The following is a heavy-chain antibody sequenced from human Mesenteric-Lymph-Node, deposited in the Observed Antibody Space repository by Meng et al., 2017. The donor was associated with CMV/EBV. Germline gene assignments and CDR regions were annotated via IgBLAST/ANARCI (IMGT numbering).Heavy chain of an antibody. D-gene: IGHD6-19*01. J-gene: IGHJ4*02. CDR1: GGSFSGYY. V-gene: IGHV4-34*01. CDR3: VRLLTAGVYYFDY. Sequence: SETLSLTCAVYGGSFSGYYWSWIRQPPGMGLEWIGEINDRGPTNYNPPLKSRVTISVDTSKNQFSLKLSSVTAADTAVYYCVRLLTAGVYYFDYWGQGTLVTVSS. CDR2: INDRGPT.